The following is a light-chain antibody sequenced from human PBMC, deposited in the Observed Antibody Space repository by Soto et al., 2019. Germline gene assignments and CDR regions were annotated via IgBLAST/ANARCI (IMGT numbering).Light chain of an antibody. J-gene: IGLJ1*01. Sequence: VLTQPPSASGSPGQSVTISCTGTSSDVGAYIFVSWYQQHPGKAPKLMIYDVNRRPPGVPDRFFGSKSGNTASLTVSGLQAEDEADYYCVSFAGGTYVFGTGTKVTVL. CDR2: DVN. V-gene: IGLV2-8*01. CDR3: VSFAGGTYV. CDR1: SSDVGAYIF.